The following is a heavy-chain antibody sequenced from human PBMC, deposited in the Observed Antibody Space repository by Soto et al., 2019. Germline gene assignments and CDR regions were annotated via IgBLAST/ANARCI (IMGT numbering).Heavy chain of an antibody. CDR2: MNPNSGNT. CDR3: ARSGLAAQYYYYYGMDV. J-gene: IGHJ6*02. Sequence: ASVTVSCKASGYTFTSYDINWVRQATEQGLEWMGWMNPNSGNTGYAQKFQGRVTMTRNTSTSTAYMELSSLRSEDTAVYYCARSGLAAQYYYYYGMDVWGQGTTVTVSS. CDR1: GYTFTSYD. D-gene: IGHD6-13*01. V-gene: IGHV1-8*01.